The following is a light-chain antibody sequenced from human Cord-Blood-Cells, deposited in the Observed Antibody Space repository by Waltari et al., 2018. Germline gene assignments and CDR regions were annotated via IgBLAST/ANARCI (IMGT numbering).Light chain of an antibody. Sequence: QSALNQPASVSGSPGRSITLSCTGTSSDVGSYDLVSWYQPHPGKAPKLMIYEGSKRPSGVPNRFSGSKSGNTASLTISGLQAEDEADYYCCSYAGSSTWVFGGGTKLTVL. CDR1: SSDVGSYDL. V-gene: IGLV2-23*01. CDR2: EGS. J-gene: IGLJ3*02. CDR3: CSYAGSSTWV.